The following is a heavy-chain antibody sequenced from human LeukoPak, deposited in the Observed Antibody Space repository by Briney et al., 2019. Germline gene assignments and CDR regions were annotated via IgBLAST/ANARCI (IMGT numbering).Heavy chain of an antibody. CDR1: GFTFSSYA. V-gene: IGHV3-30*04. CDR2: ISYDGSNK. J-gene: IGHJ4*02. Sequence: GRSLRLSCAASGFTFSSYAMHWVRQAPGKGLEWVAVISYDGSNKYYADSVKGRFTISRDNSKNTLCLQMNSLRAEGTAVYYCARLIQPHHPNFDYWGEGTLVTVSS. CDR3: ARLIQPHHPNFDY. D-gene: IGHD5-18*01.